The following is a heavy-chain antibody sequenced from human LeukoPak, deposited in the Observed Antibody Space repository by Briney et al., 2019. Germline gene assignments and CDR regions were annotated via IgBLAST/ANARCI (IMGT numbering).Heavy chain of an antibody. CDR2: ISGSGDST. D-gene: IGHD6-19*01. CDR3: AKVLRGWCPFDY. CDR1: GFTFSSYA. V-gene: IGHV3-23*01. Sequence: GGSLRLSCAASGFTFSSYAMSWVRQAPGKGLEWVSGISGSGDSTYYADAVKGRFTISRDNSKNTLYLQMDSLRAEDTAVYYCAKVLRGWCPFDYWGQGTLVTVSS. J-gene: IGHJ4*02.